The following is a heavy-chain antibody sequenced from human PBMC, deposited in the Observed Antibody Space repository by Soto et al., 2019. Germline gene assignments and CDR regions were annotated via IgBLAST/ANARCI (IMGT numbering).Heavy chain of an antibody. Sequence: GGSLRLSCAASGFTFSSYAMHWVRQAPGKGLEWVAVISYDGSNKYYADSVKGRFTISRDNSKNTLYLQMNSLRAEDTAVYYGARGYSSSWSAEYFQHWGQGTLVTVSS. CDR1: GFTFSSYA. CDR3: ARGYSSSWSAEYFQH. J-gene: IGHJ1*01. V-gene: IGHV3-30*04. CDR2: ISYDGSNK. D-gene: IGHD6-13*01.